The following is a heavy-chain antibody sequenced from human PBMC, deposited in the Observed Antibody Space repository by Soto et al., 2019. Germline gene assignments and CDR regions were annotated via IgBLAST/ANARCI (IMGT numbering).Heavy chain of an antibody. CDR2: ISSSGSTI. J-gene: IGHJ6*03. V-gene: IGHV3-11*01. Sequence: QVQLVESGGGLVKPGGSLRLSCAASGFTFSDYYMSWIRQAPGKGLEWVSYISSSGSTIFSADSLKGRFTISRDNAKNSQYLQMNSRTAEDTAVYYGARTVAPYYCYMDVWGKGTTVTVSS. D-gene: IGHD6-19*01. CDR1: GFTFSDYY. CDR3: ARTVAPYYCYMDV.